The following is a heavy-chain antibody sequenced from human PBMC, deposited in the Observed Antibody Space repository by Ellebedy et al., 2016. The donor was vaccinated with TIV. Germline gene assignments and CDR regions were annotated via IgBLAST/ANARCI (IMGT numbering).Heavy chain of an antibody. CDR3: ATSSVVAATTYYYYYYGMDV. D-gene: IGHD2-15*01. J-gene: IGHJ6*02. V-gene: IGHV1-18*01. Sequence: ASVKVSCKASGYTFTSYGISWVRQAPGQGLEWMGWISAYNGNTNYAQKLQGRVTMTTDTSTSTAYMELRSLRSDDTAVYYCATSSVVAATTYYYYYYGMDVWGQGTTVTVSS. CDR1: GYTFTSYG. CDR2: ISAYNGNT.